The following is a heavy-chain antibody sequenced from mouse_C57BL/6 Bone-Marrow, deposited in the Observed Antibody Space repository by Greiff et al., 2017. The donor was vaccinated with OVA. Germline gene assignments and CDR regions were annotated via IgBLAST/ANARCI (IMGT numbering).Heavy chain of an antibody. CDR3: ARGEIYDGYYFDY. Sequence: VKLQESGAELVMPGASVKLSCKASGYTFTSYWMHWVKQRPGQGLEWIGEIDPSDSYTNYNQKFKGKSTLTVDKSSSTAYMQISSLTSEDSAVYYCARGEIYDGYYFDYWGQGTTLTVSS. J-gene: IGHJ2*01. CDR1: GYTFTSYW. V-gene: IGHV1-69*01. CDR2: IDPSDSYT. D-gene: IGHD2-3*01.